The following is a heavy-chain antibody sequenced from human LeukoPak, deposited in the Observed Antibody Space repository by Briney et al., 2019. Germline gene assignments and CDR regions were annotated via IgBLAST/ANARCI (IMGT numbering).Heavy chain of an antibody. J-gene: IGHJ5*02. CDR1: GGSITTYY. V-gene: IGHV4-59*12. Sequence: SETLSLTCTVSGGSITTYYWNWIRQAPGKGLEWIGYLHYTGNTKYNPSLKSRLTISMDTSKNQFSLKLSSVTAADTAVYYCARVSGLELRGGFDPWGQGTLVTVSS. CDR2: LHYTGNT. CDR3: ARVSGLELRGGFDP. D-gene: IGHD1-7*01.